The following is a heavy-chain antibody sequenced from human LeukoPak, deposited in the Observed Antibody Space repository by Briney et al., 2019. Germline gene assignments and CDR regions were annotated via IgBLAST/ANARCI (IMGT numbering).Heavy chain of an antibody. CDR1: GYTFTSYY. D-gene: IGHD5-18*01. CDR2: INPSGGST. V-gene: IGHV1-46*01. CDR3: ASPNRGYSYGYVY. J-gene: IGHJ4*02. Sequence: GASVKVSCRASGYTFTSYYMHWVRQAPGQGLEWMGIINPSGGSTSYTQKFQGRVTMTRDTSTSTVYMELSSLRSEDMAVYYCASPNRGYSYGYVYWGQGTLVTVSS.